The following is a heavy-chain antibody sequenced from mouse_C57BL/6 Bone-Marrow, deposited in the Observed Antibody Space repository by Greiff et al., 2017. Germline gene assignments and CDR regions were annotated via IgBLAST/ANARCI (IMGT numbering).Heavy chain of an antibody. Sequence: EVKLMESGEGLVKPGGSLKLSCAASGFTFSSYAMSWVRQTPEKRLEWVAYISSGGDYIYYADTVKGRFTISRDNARNTLYLQMSSLKSEETAMYYCTRVEYYGSIYRWYFDVWGTWTTVTVSS. V-gene: IGHV5-9-1*02. CDR1: GFTFSSYA. J-gene: IGHJ1*03. CDR3: TRVEYYGSIYRWYFDV. D-gene: IGHD1-1*01. CDR2: ISSGGDYI.